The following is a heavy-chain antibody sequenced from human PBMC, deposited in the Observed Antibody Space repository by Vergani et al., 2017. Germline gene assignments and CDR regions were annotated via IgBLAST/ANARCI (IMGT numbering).Heavy chain of an antibody. V-gene: IGHV4-34*01. Sequence: QVQLQQWGAGLLKPSETLSLTCAVYGGSFSGYYWSWIRQPPGKGLEWIGEINHSGSTNYNPSLKSRVTISVDTSKNQFSLKLSSVTAADTAVYYCARELVLRFLEPHHSPRYPRKNWFDPWGQGTLVTVSS. CDR3: ARELVLRFLEPHHSPRYPRKNWFDP. J-gene: IGHJ5*02. CDR2: INHSGST. CDR1: GGSFSGYY. D-gene: IGHD3-3*01.